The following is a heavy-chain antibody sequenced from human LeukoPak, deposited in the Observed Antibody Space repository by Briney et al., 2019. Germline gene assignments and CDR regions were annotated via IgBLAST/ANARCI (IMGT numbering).Heavy chain of an antibody. D-gene: IGHD3-22*01. J-gene: IGHJ4*02. CDR2: VTGSGGTT. CDR3: ARGQSYYYDSSGYYYLDY. V-gene: IGHV3-23*01. Sequence: PGGSLRLSCAASGFTFSSYAMSWVRRAPGKGLEWVSGVTGSGGTTYYADSVKGRFTISRDNAKNSLYLQMNSLRAEDTAVYYCARGQSYYYDSSGYYYLDYWGQGTLVTVSS. CDR1: GFTFSSYA.